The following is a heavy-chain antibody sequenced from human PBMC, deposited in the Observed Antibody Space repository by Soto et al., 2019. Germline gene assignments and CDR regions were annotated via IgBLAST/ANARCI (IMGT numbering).Heavy chain of an antibody. J-gene: IGHJ6*02. CDR1: GYTFTSYD. D-gene: IGHD6-13*01. CDR3: ARDSSSWYHYYGMDV. Sequence: QVQLVQSGAEVKKPGASVKVSCEASGYTFTSYDINWVRQATGQGLEWMGWMNPNSGNTGYAQKFQGRVTMTRNTSISTAYMELSSLRSEDTAVYYCARDSSSWYHYYGMDVWGQGTTVTVSS. CDR2: MNPNSGNT. V-gene: IGHV1-8*01.